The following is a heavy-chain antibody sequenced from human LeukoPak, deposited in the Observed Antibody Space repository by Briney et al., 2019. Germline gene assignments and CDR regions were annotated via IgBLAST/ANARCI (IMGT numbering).Heavy chain of an antibody. CDR1: GFSVSSNY. D-gene: IGHD2-15*01. Sequence: GGSLRLSCAASGFSVSSNYMSWVRQAPGKGLEWISVLYISGSTYYADSVRGRFTISRDNSKNTLYLQMNSLRAEDTAVYYCAKVGAAATGFPFDYWGQGTLVTVSS. CDR2: LYISGST. V-gene: IGHV3-53*01. CDR3: AKVGAAATGFPFDY. J-gene: IGHJ4*02.